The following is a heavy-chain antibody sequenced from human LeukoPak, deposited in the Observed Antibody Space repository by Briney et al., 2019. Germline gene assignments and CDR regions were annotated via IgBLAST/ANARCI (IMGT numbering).Heavy chain of an antibody. D-gene: IGHD1-14*01. CDR3: ARAITWASDY. CDR2: ISSNGGTT. V-gene: IGHV3-64*01. J-gene: IGHJ4*02. CDR1: GFTFSSYG. Sequence: GGSLRLSCAATGFTFSSYGKVWVRQAPGKGLEYVSGISSNGGTTYYGNSVKGRFTISRDNSKDTLNLQMGSLRTEDMAVYYCARAITWASDYWGKPTLVT.